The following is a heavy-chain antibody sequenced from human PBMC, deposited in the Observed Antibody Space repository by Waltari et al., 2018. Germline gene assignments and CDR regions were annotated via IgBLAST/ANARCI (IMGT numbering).Heavy chain of an antibody. CDR2: MSFDGSNK. J-gene: IGHJ3*02. CDR1: GFVFSLYG. D-gene: IGHD5-18*01. CDR3: VRDPGVYGYGYDRAFDI. V-gene: IGHV3-30-3*01. Sequence: QVQLVESGGGVVQPGKSLRLSCAASGFVFSLYGLPWVRQGPGKGLEWLAIMSFDGSNKNYADSVKGRFTISRDNSKDMLFLQMNSLRHEDSGVYYCVRDPGVYGYGYDRAFDIWGQGTTVSVS.